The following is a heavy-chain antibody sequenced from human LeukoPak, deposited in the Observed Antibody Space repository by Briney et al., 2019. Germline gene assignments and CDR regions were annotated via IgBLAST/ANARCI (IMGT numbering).Heavy chain of an antibody. CDR2: IWYDGSNK. J-gene: IGHJ6*02. Sequence: GGSLRLSCAASGFTFSSYGMHLVRQAPGKGLEWVAVIWYDGSNKYYADSVKGRFTISRDNSKNTLYLQMNSLRAEDTAVYYCARDKWGSLYGMDVWGQGTTVTVSS. CDR1: GFTFSSYG. CDR3: ARDKWGSLYGMDV. D-gene: IGHD7-27*01. V-gene: IGHV3-33*01.